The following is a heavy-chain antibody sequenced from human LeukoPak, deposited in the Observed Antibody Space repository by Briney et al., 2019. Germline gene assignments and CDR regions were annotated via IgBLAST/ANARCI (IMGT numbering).Heavy chain of an antibody. CDR1: GGTFSSYA. Sequence: PVKVSCKASGGTFSSYAISWVRQAPGQGLEWMGRIIPILGIANYAQKFQGRVTITADKSTSTAYMELSSLRSEDTAVYYCARGPGIAETGTGYYYGMDVWGQGTTVTVSS. CDR3: ARGPGIAETGTGYYYGMDV. D-gene: IGHD6-19*01. V-gene: IGHV1-69*04. J-gene: IGHJ6*02. CDR2: IIPILGIA.